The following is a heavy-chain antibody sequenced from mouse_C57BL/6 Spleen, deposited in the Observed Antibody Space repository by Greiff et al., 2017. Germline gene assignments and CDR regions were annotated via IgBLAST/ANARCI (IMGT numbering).Heavy chain of an antibody. CDR2: IRLKSDNYAT. J-gene: IGHJ2*01. CDR1: GFTFSNYW. CDR3: TVYGSSYSYFDY. V-gene: IGHV6-3*01. D-gene: IGHD1-1*01. Sequence: EVQLVESGGGLVQPGGSMKLSCVASGFTFSNYWMNWVRQSPEKGLVWVAQIRLKSDNYATHYAESVKGRFTISREDTKSSVYLQMDNLRAEDTGIYYCTVYGSSYSYFDYWGQGTTLTVSS.